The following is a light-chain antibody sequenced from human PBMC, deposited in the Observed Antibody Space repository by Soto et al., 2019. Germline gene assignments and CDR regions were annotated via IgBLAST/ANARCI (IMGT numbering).Light chain of an antibody. Sequence: EIVLTQSPGTLSLSPGERATLSCRASQSVVSRYLAWYQQKPGQAPRLLIYGASSRATGIPDRFSGSGSGTDFTLTISRLEPEDFAVYYCQQYGSSPTFGGGTKVEIK. V-gene: IGKV3-20*01. CDR3: QQYGSSPT. CDR1: QSVVSRY. CDR2: GAS. J-gene: IGKJ4*01.